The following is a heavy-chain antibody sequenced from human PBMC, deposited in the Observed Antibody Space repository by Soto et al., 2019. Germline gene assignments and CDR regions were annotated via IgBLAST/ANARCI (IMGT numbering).Heavy chain of an antibody. V-gene: IGHV1-8*01. CDR3: ARRTSDWNYYYYYMDV. CDR2: MNPNSGNT. CDR1: GYTFTSYD. Sequence: ASVKVSCKASGYTFTSYDINWVRQATGQGLEWMGWMNPNSGNTGYAQKFQGRVTMTRNTSISTAYMELSSLRSEDTAVYYCARRTSDWNYYYYYMDVWGKGTTVTVS. D-gene: IGHD1-1*01. J-gene: IGHJ6*03.